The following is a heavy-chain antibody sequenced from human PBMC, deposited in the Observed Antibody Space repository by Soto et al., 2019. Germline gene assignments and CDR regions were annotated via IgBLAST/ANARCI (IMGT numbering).Heavy chain of an antibody. J-gene: IGHJ5*02. CDR1: GGSFSGYY. CDR3: ARERGIAAAGNESFRFDP. V-gene: IGHV4-34*01. CDR2: INHSGST. Sequence: PSETLSLTCAVYGGSFSGYYWSWIRQPPGKGLEWIGEINHSGSTNYNPSLKSRVTISVDTSKNQFSLKLSSVTAADTAVYYCARERGIAAAGNESFRFDPWGQGTLVTVSS. D-gene: IGHD6-13*01.